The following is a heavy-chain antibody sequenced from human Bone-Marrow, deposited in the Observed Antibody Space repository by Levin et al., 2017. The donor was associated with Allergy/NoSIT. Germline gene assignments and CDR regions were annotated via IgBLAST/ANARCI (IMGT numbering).Heavy chain of an antibody. V-gene: IGHV3-33*01. CDR2: IWYDGSKK. CDR3: TRGAKVWEHGVSGDY. D-gene: IGHD1-26*01. J-gene: IGHJ4*02. Sequence: PGGSLRLSCITSGFVFENYGMHWVRQAPGKGLEWVAVIWYDGSKKVVSESVQGRFSISRDNSKNTLYLEMNSLRVEDTAVYYCTRGAKVWEHGVSGDYWGQGTLVTVAS. CDR1: GFVFENYG.